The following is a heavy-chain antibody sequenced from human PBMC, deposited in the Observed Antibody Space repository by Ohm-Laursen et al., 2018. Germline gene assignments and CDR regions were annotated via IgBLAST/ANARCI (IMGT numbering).Heavy chain of an antibody. CDR2: INPNGGAT. D-gene: IGHD6-13*01. CDR3: ARDSSRTSFDP. Sequence: GSSVKVSCKASGYTFTGYYTHWVLQAPGQGLEWMGWINPNGGATDYAQKFRGRVTMTRDTSISTDYMELSSLTSDDTAVYYCARDSSRTSFDPWGQGTLVIVSS. V-gene: IGHV1-2*02. CDR1: GYTFTGYY. J-gene: IGHJ5*02.